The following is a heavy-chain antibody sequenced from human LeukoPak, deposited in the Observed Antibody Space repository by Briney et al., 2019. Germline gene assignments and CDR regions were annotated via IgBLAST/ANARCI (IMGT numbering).Heavy chain of an antibody. CDR2: IRYDGSNK. CDR3: AKDQVGATVGALGY. V-gene: IGHV3-30*02. CDR1: GFTFSSYG. J-gene: IGHJ4*02. D-gene: IGHD1-26*01. Sequence: TGGSLRPSCAASGFTFSSYGMHWVRQAPGKGLEWVAFIRYDGSNKYYADSVKGRFTISRDNSKNTLYLQMNSLRAEDTAVYYCAKDQVGATVGALGYWGQGTLVTVSS.